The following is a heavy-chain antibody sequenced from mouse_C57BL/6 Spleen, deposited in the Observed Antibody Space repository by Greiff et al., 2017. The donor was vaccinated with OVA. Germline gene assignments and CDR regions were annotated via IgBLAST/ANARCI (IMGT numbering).Heavy chain of an antibody. CDR3: ARGRANWDYFDY. D-gene: IGHD4-1*01. CDR2: IDPSDSYT. CDR1: GYTFTSYW. V-gene: IGHV1-50*01. J-gene: IGHJ2*01. Sequence: QQSCKASGYTFTSYWMQWVKQRPGQGLEWIGEIDPSDSYTNYNQKFKGKATLTVDTSSSTAYMQLSSLTSEDSAVYYCARGRANWDYFDYWGQGTTLTVSS.